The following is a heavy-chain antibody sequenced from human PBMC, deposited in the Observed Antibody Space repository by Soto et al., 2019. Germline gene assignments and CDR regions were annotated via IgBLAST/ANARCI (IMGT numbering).Heavy chain of an antibody. CDR1: GGTFSSYA. V-gene: IGHV1-69*06. D-gene: IGHD6-19*01. CDR3: ARGDSSGWYRGGNWFGT. Sequence: VKVSCTASGGTFSSYAISWVRQAPGQGLEWMGGIIPIFGTANYAQKFQGRVTITADKSTSTAYMELSSLRSEDTAVYYCARGDSSGWYRGGNWFGTWGQGTLVTVSS. J-gene: IGHJ5*02. CDR2: IIPIFGTA.